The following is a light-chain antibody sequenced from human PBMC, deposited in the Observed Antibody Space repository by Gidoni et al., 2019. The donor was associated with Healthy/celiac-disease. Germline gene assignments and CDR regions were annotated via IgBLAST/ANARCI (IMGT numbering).Light chain of an antibody. CDR3: QQSYSTPRGYT. J-gene: IGKJ2*01. CDR2: AAS. CDR1: QSISSY. V-gene: IGKV1-39*01. Sequence: IQMIQSPSSLSASVVDRVTLTCRARQSISSYLNWYQQKPGKAPKLLIYAASSLQSGVPARFSGSGSGTDFTLTISSLQPEDFATYDCQQSYSTPRGYTFGQGTKLEIK.